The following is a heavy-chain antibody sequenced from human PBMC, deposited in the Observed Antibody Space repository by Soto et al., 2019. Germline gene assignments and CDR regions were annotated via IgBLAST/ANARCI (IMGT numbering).Heavy chain of an antibody. CDR3: AKDRTMYYDILTGYSYYFDY. J-gene: IGHJ4*02. D-gene: IGHD3-9*01. Sequence: PGGSLRLSCAASGFTFSSYAMSWVRQAPGKGLEWVSAISGSGGSTYYADSVKGRFTISRDNSKNTLYLQMNSLRAEDTAVYYCAKDRTMYYDILTGYSYYFDYWGQGTLVTVSS. V-gene: IGHV3-23*01. CDR2: ISGSGGST. CDR1: GFTFSSYA.